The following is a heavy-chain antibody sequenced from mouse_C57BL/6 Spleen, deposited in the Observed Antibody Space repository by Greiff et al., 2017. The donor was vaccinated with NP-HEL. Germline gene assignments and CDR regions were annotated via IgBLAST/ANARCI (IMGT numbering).Heavy chain of an antibody. Sequence: VKVVESGAELMKPGASVKLSCKATGYTFTGYWIEWVKQRPGHGLEWIGEILPGSGSTNYNEKFKGKATFTADTSSNTAYMQLSSLTTEDSAIYYCARKGVYYDYDGGFAYWGQGTLVTVSA. V-gene: IGHV1-9*01. CDR2: ILPGSGST. J-gene: IGHJ3*01. CDR1: GYTFTGYW. CDR3: ARKGVYYDYDGGFAY. D-gene: IGHD2-4*01.